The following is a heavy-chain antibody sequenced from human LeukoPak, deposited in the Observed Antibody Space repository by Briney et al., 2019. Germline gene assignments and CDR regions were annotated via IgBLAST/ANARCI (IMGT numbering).Heavy chain of an antibody. CDR2: IYYSGTT. J-gene: IGHJ4*02. Sequence: SETLSLTCTVSGGSISGSTFYWGWIRQPPGKGLEWIGSIYYSGTTYYNPSLKSRVTISVDTSKNQFSLKLSSVTAADTAVYYCARQWYSSGCFDYWGQGTLVTVSS. CDR3: ARQWYSSGCFDY. D-gene: IGHD6-19*01. V-gene: IGHV4-39*01. CDR1: GGSISGSTFY.